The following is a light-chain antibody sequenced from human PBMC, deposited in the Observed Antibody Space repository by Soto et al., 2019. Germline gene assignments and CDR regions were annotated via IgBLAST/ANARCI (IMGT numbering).Light chain of an antibody. CDR3: SSYSGTNYHYV. CDR2: EVS. CDR1: SSDVGGYNY. Sequence: QFVLTQPPSASGSFGQSDTISCPGTSSDVGGYNYVSWYQQHPGKAPKLMIYEVSERPSGVPDRFSGSKSGNTASLTVSGLQADDEADYCCSSYSGTNYHYVFGTGTKVTVL. V-gene: IGLV2-8*01. J-gene: IGLJ1*01.